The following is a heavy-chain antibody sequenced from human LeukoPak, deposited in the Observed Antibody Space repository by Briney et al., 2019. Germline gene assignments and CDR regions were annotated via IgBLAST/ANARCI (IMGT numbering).Heavy chain of an antibody. V-gene: IGHV3-43*01. J-gene: IGHJ4*02. CDR1: GFTFDDYP. D-gene: IGHD3-10*01. CDR3: AKDMSPAITMVRGVTSSHFDY. Sequence: GGSLRLSCAASGFTFDDYPMHWVRQAPGKGLEWVSLISWDGGSTYYADSVKGRFTISRDNSKNSLYLQMNSLRTEDTALYYCAKDMSPAITMVRGVTSSHFDYWGQGTLVTVSS. CDR2: ISWDGGST.